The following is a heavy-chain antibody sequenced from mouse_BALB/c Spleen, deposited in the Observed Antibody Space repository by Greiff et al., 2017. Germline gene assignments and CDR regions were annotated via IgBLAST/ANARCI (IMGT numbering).Heavy chain of an antibody. V-gene: IGHV2-2*02. CDR2: IWSGGST. D-gene: IGHD2-1*01. CDR3: ASLYRGAY. CDR1: GFSLTSYG. Sequence: QVQLKESGPGLVQPSQSLSITCTVSGFSLTSYGVHWVRQSPGKGLEWLGVIWSGGSTDYNAAFISRLSISKDNSKSQVFFKMNSLQANDTAIYYCASLYRGAYWGQGTLVTVSA. J-gene: IGHJ3*01.